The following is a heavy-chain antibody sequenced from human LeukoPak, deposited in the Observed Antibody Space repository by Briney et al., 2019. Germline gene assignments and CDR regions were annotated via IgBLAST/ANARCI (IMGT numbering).Heavy chain of an antibody. V-gene: IGHV3-23*01. CDR1: GFTFSSYA. CDR3: AKDGAGAYSVLGTPDY. J-gene: IGHJ4*02. Sequence: GGSLRLSCAASGFTFSSYAMSWVRQAPGKGLEWVSAISGSGGSTYYADSVKGRFTISRDNSKNTLYLQMNSLRAEDTAVYYCAKDGAGAYSVLGTPDYWGQGTLVTVSS. CDR2: ISGSGGST. D-gene: IGHD4-11*01.